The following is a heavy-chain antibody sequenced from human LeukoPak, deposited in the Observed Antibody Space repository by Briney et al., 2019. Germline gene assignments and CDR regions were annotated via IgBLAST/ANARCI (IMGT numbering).Heavy chain of an antibody. CDR1: GFTVSGNY. CDR2: IGPSGKS. CDR3: AELGITMIGGV. V-gene: IGHV3-11*06. J-gene: IGHJ6*04. D-gene: IGHD3-10*02. Sequence: GGSLRLSCAVSGFTVSGNYMSWIRQAPGKGLEWISFIGPSGKSSYTDSEKGRFTISRDNAKNSLYLQMNSLRAEDTAVYYCAELGITMIGGVWGKGTTVTISS.